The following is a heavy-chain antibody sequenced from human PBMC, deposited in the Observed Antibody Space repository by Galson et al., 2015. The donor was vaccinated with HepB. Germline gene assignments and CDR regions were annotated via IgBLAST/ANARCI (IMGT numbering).Heavy chain of an antibody. D-gene: IGHD3-16*01. Sequence: SVKVSCKASGYTFTSYYMHWVRQAPGQGLERMGIINPSGGSTSYAQKFQGRVTMTRDTSTSTVYMELSSLRSEDTAVYYCARDSDYDYVWGSQTNWFDPWGQGTLVTVSS. J-gene: IGHJ5*02. CDR3: ARDSDYDYVWGSQTNWFDP. V-gene: IGHV1-46*01. CDR1: GYTFTSYY. CDR2: INPSGGST.